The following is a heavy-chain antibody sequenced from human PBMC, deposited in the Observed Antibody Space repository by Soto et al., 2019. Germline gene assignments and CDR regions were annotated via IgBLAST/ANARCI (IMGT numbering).Heavy chain of an antibody. J-gene: IGHJ6*02. CDR2: ISAAGDP. CDR3: AGTDRDCYGVDV. CDR1: GFTFRNYD. D-gene: IGHD1-7*01. Sequence: EVQLVESGGGLVQPGGSLRLSCEASGFTFRNYDMHWVRQGTGKGLEWVSGISAAGDPDYADSVEGRSTISRENAQNSSVLQMNSLRVGATAVYYCAGTDRDCYGVDVWGQGTTVIVSS. V-gene: IGHV3-13*05.